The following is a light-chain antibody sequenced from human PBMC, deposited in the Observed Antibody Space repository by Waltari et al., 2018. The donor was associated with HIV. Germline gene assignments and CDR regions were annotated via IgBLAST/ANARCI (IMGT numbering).Light chain of an antibody. J-gene: IGLJ2*01. CDR1: SSDVGGYNY. CDR3: SSYAGSNNFDVV. CDR2: EVN. V-gene: IGLV2-8*01. Sequence: QSALTQPPSASGSPGQSVTISCTGTSSDVGGYNYVSWYQQDPGKAPKLLIYEVNTRPSGVPDRFSGSKSGNTASLTVSGLQAEDEADYYCSSYAGSNNFDVVFGGGTKLTVL.